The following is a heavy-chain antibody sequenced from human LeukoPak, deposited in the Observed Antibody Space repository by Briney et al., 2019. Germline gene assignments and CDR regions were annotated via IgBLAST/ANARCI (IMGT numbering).Heavy chain of an antibody. J-gene: IGHJ4*02. CDR2: IYYSGST. D-gene: IGHD1-7*01. V-gene: IGHV4-59*12. CDR3: ATKPNSLSYFDN. Sequence: SETLSLTCTVSGGSISSYYWSWIRQPPGKGLEWIGYIYYSGSTNYNPSLKSRVTISVDTSKNQFSLKLSSVTAADTAVYYCATKPNSLSYFDNWGQGTLATVSS. CDR1: GGSISSYY.